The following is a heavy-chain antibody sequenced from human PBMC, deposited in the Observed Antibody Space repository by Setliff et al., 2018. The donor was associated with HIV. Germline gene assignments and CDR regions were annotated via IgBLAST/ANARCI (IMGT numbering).Heavy chain of an antibody. J-gene: IGHJ4*02. CDR2: ISGSGGST. CDR1: GFTFSSYA. D-gene: IGHD2-15*01. Sequence: PGGSLRLSCAASGFTFSSYAMSWVRQAPGKGLEWVSSISGSGGSTYYAESVKGRFTISRDNSKNTLYLQMNSLRPEDTAVYYCTRGMRPMVKRVPFDYWGQGTLVTVSS. CDR3: TRGMRPMVKRVPFDY. V-gene: IGHV3-23*01.